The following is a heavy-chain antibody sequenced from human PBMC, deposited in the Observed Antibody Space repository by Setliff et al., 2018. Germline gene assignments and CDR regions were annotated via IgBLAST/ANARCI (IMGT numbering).Heavy chain of an antibody. V-gene: IGHV4-34*01. CDR2: IHHSGST. J-gene: IGHJ2*01. CDR1: GGSFSDYW. CDR3: ARGTKTMVINYWYFDV. Sequence: PSQTLSLPCAVYGGSFSDYWWSWIRQLPGKGLEWIAEIHHSGSTNFHPSLKSRVAISVDPSKNQFYLNLRSVTAADTAVYFCARGTKTMVINYWYFDVWGRGTPVTVSS. D-gene: IGHD4-17*01.